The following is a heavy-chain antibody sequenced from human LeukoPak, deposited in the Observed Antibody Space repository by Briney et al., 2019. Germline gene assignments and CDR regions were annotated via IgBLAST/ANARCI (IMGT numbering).Heavy chain of an antibody. CDR3: VSFYETY. J-gene: IGHJ4*02. Sequence: GGSLRLSCAASGFTFSSHLMHWVRQAPGKGLVWVSRISSDGTYTNYADSVRGRFTISRDNAKNTLYLQMNSLRAEDTAVYYCVSFYETYWGRGTLVTVSS. CDR2: ISSDGTYT. D-gene: IGHD2/OR15-2a*01. CDR1: GFTFSSHL. V-gene: IGHV3-74*01.